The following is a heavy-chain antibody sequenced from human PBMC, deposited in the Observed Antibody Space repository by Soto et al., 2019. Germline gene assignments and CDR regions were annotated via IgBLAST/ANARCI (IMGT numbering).Heavy chain of an antibody. D-gene: IGHD6-19*01. CDR3: ARVSGRGWYNWFDP. CDR2: IMPLFGTT. V-gene: IGHV1-69*13. J-gene: IGHJ5*02. Sequence: GASVKVSCKASGGNFTSHGVSWVRQAPGQGLEFMGGIMPLFGTTNYAQKFRGRVTITADEPTSTVYMELRSLGSEDTAVYYCARVSGRGWYNWFDPWGQGTPVTVSS. CDR1: GGNFTSHG.